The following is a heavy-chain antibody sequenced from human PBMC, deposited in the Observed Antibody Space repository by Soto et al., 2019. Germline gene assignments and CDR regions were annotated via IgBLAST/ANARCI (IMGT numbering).Heavy chain of an antibody. J-gene: IGHJ2*01. D-gene: IGHD4-17*01. Sequence: EVQLLESGGGLVQPGGSLRLSCAASGFTFSSYAMSWVRQAPGKGLEWVSAISGSGGSTYYADSVKGRFTISRDNSTNTLYLQMNSLRAADKAVYYCAEDLGHTVPTWGCWYFDLWGRGTLVTVSS. CDR3: AEDLGHTVPTWGCWYFDL. CDR2: ISGSGGST. CDR1: GFTFSSYA. V-gene: IGHV3-23*01.